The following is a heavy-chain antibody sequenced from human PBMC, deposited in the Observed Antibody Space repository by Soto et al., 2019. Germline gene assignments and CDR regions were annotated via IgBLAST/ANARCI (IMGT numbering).Heavy chain of an antibody. J-gene: IGHJ4*02. D-gene: IGHD6-19*01. CDR2: ISPSAGTT. V-gene: IGHV1-46*01. CDR1: GFTFTNYY. Sequence: ASVKVSCKTSGFTFTNYYMHWVRQAPGQGLEWVGIISPSAGTTTYAQEFQGRVTMTTDTSSSTVYMEVSSLRSEDTALYYCARSTWLDHFDYWGQGTLVTVSS. CDR3: ARSTWLDHFDY.